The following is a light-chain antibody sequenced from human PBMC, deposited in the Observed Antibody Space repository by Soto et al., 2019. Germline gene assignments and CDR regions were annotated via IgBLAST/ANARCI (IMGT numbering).Light chain of an antibody. V-gene: IGLV2-11*01. Sequence: QSVLTQPRSVSGSPGQSVTISCTGTSSDVGGFKYVSWYQQHPGKAPKLIIFDASKRPSGVPDRFSGSKSGYTASLTISGLQGEDEAEYYCCSYAANYVRFGGGTKLTVL. J-gene: IGLJ2*01. CDR1: SSDVGGFKY. CDR3: CSYAANYVR. CDR2: DAS.